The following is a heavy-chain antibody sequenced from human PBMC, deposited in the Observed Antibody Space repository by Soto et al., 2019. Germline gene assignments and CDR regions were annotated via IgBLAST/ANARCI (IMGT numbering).Heavy chain of an antibody. Sequence: APVKGSFKGSGYTFTSYDINLVRQATGQGVEWMGWMNPNRGNTGYAQKFQGRGTMTRKTSISTAYMELSSLRSEDTAVYYCARAPPDYGGNFQINYFDYWGQGTLVTVSS. D-gene: IGHD4-17*01. CDR2: MNPNRGNT. V-gene: IGHV1-8*01. CDR3: ARAPPDYGGNFQINYFDY. CDR1: GYTFTSYD. J-gene: IGHJ4*02.